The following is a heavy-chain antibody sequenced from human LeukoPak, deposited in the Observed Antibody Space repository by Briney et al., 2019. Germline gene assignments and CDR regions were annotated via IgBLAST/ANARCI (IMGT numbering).Heavy chain of an antibody. Sequence: SQTLSLTCTVSGGSISSGGYYWSWIRQPPGKGLEWIGYISHSGTTYYNPSLKSRVTMSVDRSKNQFSLKLSSVTAADTAVYYCARRGIGATLAFDIWGQGTMVTVSS. CDR3: ARRGIGATLAFDI. D-gene: IGHD1-26*01. J-gene: IGHJ3*02. CDR2: ISHSGTT. V-gene: IGHV4-30-2*01. CDR1: GGSISSGGYY.